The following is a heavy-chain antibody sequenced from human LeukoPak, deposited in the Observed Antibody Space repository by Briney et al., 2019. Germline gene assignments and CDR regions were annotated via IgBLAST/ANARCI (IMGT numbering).Heavy chain of an antibody. CDR2: IYYSGST. Sequence: SETLSLTCTVSVGSISSYYWSWIRQPPGKGLEWIGYIYYSGSTNYNPSLKSRVTISVDTSKNQFPLKLSSVTAADTAVYYCARSSSWPNDAFDIWGQGTMVTVSS. V-gene: IGHV4-59*01. J-gene: IGHJ3*02. CDR1: VGSISSYY. CDR3: ARSSSWPNDAFDI. D-gene: IGHD6-13*01.